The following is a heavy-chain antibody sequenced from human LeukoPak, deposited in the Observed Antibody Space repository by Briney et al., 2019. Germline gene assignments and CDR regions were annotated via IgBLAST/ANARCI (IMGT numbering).Heavy chain of an antibody. V-gene: IGHV4-39*07. D-gene: IGHD2-15*01. CDR1: GGSISSSSYY. Sequence: SETLSLTCTVSGGSISSSSYYWGWIRQPPGKGLEWIGSIYYSGSTYYNPSLKSRVTISVDTSKNQFSLKLSSVTAADTAVYYCARSVEGYCSGGSCYSYYYYMDVWGKGPRSPSP. CDR2: IYYSGST. CDR3: ARSVEGYCSGGSCYSYYYYMDV. J-gene: IGHJ6*03.